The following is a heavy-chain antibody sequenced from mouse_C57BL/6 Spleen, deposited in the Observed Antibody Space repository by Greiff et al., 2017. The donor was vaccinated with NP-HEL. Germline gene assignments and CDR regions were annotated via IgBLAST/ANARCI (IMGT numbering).Heavy chain of an antibody. V-gene: IGHV1-64*01. CDR3: ARRGITTVVAPYAMDY. CDR2: IHPNSGST. D-gene: IGHD1-1*01. CDR1: GYTFTSYW. J-gene: IGHJ4*01. Sequence: QVQLQQPGAELVKPGASVKLSCKASGYTFTSYWMHWVKQRPGQGLEWIGMIHPNSGSTNYNEKFKRKATLTVDKSSSTAYMQLSSRTSEDSAVYYCARRGITTVVAPYAMDYWGQGTSVTVSS.